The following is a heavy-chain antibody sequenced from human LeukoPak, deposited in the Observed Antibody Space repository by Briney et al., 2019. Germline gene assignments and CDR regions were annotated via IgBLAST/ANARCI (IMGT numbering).Heavy chain of an antibody. D-gene: IGHD6-13*01. CDR3: ARGRIAAAGIHDY. J-gene: IGHJ4*02. CDR1: GFTFSSYG. Sequence: GGSLRLSCAASGFTFSSYGMNWVRQAPGKGLEWVSSISSSSSYIYYADSVKGRFTISRDNAKNSLYLQMNSLRAEDTAAYYCARGRIAAAGIHDYWGQGTLVTVSS. CDR2: ISSSSSYI. V-gene: IGHV3-21*01.